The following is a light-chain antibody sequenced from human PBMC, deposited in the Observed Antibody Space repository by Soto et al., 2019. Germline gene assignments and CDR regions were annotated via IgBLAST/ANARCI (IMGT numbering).Light chain of an antibody. CDR2: KAS. CDR3: QQYNSYPWT. V-gene: IGKV1-5*03. J-gene: IGKJ1*01. CDR1: QSISSL. Sequence: DIQMTQSTSTLSASVGDRVTITCRASQSISSLWAWYQQKPGKAPKLLIYKASSLDSGVPSRFSGSGSGTEFTLTISSRQPDEFATYYCQQYNSYPWTVGQGTEVEIK.